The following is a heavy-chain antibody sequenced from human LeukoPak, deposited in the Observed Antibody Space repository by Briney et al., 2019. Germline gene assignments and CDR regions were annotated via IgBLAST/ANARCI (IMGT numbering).Heavy chain of an antibody. CDR3: ARDGGMGATYYFDY. CDR1: GFTVSSNY. V-gene: IGHV3-53*01. J-gene: IGHJ4*02. CDR2: IYSGGST. Sequence: GGSLRLSCAASGFTVSSNYMSWVRQAPGKGLEWVSVIYSGGSTYYADSVKGRVTISRDNSKNTLYLQMNSLRAEDTAVYYCARDGGMGATYYFDYWGQGTLVTVSS. D-gene: IGHD1-26*01.